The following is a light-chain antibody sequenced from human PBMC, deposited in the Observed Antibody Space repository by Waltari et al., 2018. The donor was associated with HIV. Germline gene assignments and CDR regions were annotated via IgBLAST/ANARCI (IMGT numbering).Light chain of an antibody. CDR3: QQYFSLPLT. CDR1: RTVCFNYNSENY. CDR2: RSS. Sequence: DIVMTHSPDSLTVSLGERATINCRSSRTVCFNYNSENYLGWYQHKPGQAPKALIYRSSTRAFGVLARFSGSASGTNFARTITSLQADDLAVYYCQQYFSLPLTFGGGTKVEV. J-gene: IGKJ4*01. V-gene: IGKV4-1*01.